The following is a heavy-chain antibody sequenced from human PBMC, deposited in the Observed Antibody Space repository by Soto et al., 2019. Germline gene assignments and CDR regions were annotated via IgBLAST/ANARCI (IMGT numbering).Heavy chain of an antibody. CDR1: GFTFSTYA. CDR3: ARRDYYASRFDY. J-gene: IGHJ4*02. V-gene: IGHV3-64*01. CDR2: INTNGGST. Sequence: GGSLRLSCEASGFTFSTYAIHWVRQAPGKGLEYVSGINTNGGSTHYVNSVKGRFTISRDNSKNTLYLQMDSLRAEDMAIYYCARRDYYASRFDYSGPGTLVTVSS. D-gene: IGHD3-10*01.